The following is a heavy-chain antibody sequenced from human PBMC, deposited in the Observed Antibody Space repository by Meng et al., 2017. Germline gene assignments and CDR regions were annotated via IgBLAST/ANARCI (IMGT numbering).Heavy chain of an antibody. CDR1: GFSLSTSGVG. V-gene: IGHV2-5*02. Sequence: SGPTLVKPTQTLTLTCTFSGFSLSTSGVGVGWIRQPPGKALEWLALIYWDDDKRYSPSLKSRLTITKDTSKNQVVLTMTNMDPVDTATYYCAHIGGGNHYYYCGMDVWGQGTTVTVSS. CDR2: IYWDDDK. CDR3: AHIGGGNHYYYCGMDV. D-gene: IGHD2-15*01. J-gene: IGHJ6*02.